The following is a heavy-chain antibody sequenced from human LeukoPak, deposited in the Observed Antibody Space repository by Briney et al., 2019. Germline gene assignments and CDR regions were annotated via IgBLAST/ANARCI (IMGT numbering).Heavy chain of an antibody. J-gene: IGHJ5*02. D-gene: IGHD3-9*01. Sequence: SETLSLTCTVSGGSISSYYWSWIRQPPGKGLEWIGYIYYGGSTNYNPSLKSRVTISVDTSKNQFSLKLSSVTAADTAVYYCARGRYFDWPSRVNWFDPWGQGTLVTVSS. CDR3: ARGRYFDWPSRVNWFDP. CDR2: IYYGGST. CDR1: GGSISSYY. V-gene: IGHV4-59*01.